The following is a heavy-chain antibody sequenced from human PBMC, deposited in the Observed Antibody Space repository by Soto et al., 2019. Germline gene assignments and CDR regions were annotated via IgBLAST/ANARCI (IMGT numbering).Heavy chain of an antibody. Sequence: QVQLVESGGGLVKPGGSLRLSCAASGFTFSDYYMSWIRQAPGKGLEWLSYISSSGDTIYYADSLKGRFTISRDNAKNSLYLQMNSLRAEDTAMYYCARDPPGIAVAGTNWFDPWGQGTLVTVSS. V-gene: IGHV3-11*01. CDR1: GFTFSDYY. J-gene: IGHJ5*02. CDR2: ISSSGDTI. D-gene: IGHD6-19*01. CDR3: ARDPPGIAVAGTNWFDP.